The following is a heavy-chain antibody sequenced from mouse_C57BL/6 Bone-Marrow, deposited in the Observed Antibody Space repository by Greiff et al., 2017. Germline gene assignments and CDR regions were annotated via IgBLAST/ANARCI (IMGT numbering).Heavy chain of an antibody. J-gene: IGHJ2*01. CDR1: GYAFTNYL. D-gene: IGHD2-14*01. Sequence: VQLQQSGAELVRPGTSVKVSCKASGYAFTNYLIEWVKQRPGQGLEWIGVINPGSGGTNYNEKFKGKATLTADKSSSTAYMQLSRLTSEDSAVYFCARDYRGYFDYWGQGTTLTVSS. V-gene: IGHV1-54*01. CDR3: ARDYRGYFDY. CDR2: INPGSGGT.